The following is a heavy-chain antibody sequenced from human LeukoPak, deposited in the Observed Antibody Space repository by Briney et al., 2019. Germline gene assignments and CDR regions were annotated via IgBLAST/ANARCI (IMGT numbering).Heavy chain of an antibody. V-gene: IGHV4-59*08. CDR1: GGSISSYY. CDR3: ARLAYPELRFPWFGELEPLDY. Sequence: SETLSLTCTVSGGSISSYYWIWIRQPPGKGLEWIGYIYHSGSTNYNPSLKSRVTISVDTSKNQFSLKLSSVTAADTAVYYCARLAYPELRFPWFGELEPLDYWGQGTLVTVSS. CDR2: IYHSGST. D-gene: IGHD3-10*01. J-gene: IGHJ4*02.